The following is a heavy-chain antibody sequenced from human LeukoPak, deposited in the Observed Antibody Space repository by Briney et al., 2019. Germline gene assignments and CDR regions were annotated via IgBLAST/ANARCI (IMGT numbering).Heavy chain of an antibody. J-gene: IGHJ3*02. CDR3: ATRDSSSWSYAFDI. V-gene: IGHV1-24*01. Sequence: GASVRVSCKVSGYTLTELSMHWVRQAPGKGLEWMGGFDPEDGETIYAQKFQGRVTMTEDTSTDTAYMELSSLRSEDTAVYYCATRDSSSWSYAFDIWGQGTMVTVSS. D-gene: IGHD6-13*01. CDR1: GYTLTELS. CDR2: FDPEDGET.